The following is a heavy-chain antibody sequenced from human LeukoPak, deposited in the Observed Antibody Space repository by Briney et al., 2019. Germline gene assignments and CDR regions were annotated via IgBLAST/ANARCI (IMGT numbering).Heavy chain of an antibody. CDR2: IKSKTDGGTT. J-gene: IGHJ1*01. Sequence: PGGSLRLSCAVSGFTVSRNYYMNWVRQAPGRGLEWVGRIKSKTDGGTTDYAAPVKGRFTISRDDSNKTLHLQMNSLKTEDTGVYYCTTDAPYYGSGSYFSDFQHWGQGTLVTVSS. V-gene: IGHV3-15*01. CDR1: GFTVSRNYY. CDR3: TTDAPYYGSGSYFSDFQH. D-gene: IGHD3-10*01.